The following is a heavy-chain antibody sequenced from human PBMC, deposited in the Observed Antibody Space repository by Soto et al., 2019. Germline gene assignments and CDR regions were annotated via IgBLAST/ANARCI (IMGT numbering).Heavy chain of an antibody. CDR3: ARPGYCIGGSCRDAFDN. CDR2: IYPGDSDT. Sequence: PGESLKISCKGSGYSFTSYWIGWVRQMPGKGLEWMGIIYPGDSDTRYSPSFQGQVTISADKSISTAYLQWSSLKASDTAMYYCARPGYCIGGSCRDAFDNWGQGTMVTVPS. D-gene: IGHD2-15*01. J-gene: IGHJ3*02. CDR1: GYSFTSYW. V-gene: IGHV5-51*01.